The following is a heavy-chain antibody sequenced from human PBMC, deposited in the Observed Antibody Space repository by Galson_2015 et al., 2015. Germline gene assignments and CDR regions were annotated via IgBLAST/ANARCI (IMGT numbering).Heavy chain of an antibody. V-gene: IGHV3-21*01. D-gene: IGHD2-15*01. J-gene: IGHJ6*03. Sequence: SLRPSCAASGFTFSSYSMNWVRQAPGKGLEWVSSISSSSSYIYYADSVKGRFTISRDNAKNSLYLQMNGLRAEDTAVYYCARVNSCSGGSCQGSVREDYMDVWGKGTTVTVSS. CDR1: GFTFSSYS. CDR3: ARVNSCSGGSCQGSVREDYMDV. CDR2: ISSSSSYI.